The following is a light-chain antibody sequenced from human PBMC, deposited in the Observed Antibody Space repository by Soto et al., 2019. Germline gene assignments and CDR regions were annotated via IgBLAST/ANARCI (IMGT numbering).Light chain of an antibody. V-gene: IGKV1-39*01. CDR3: QQSYSTPRLT. CDR1: QSISIY. Sequence: DIQMTQSPSSLSASVGDRVTITCRASQSISIYLNWYQQKPGKAPNFLIYAASSLQSGVPSRFSGSGSGTDFTLTISSLQPEDFAPYYCQQSYSTPRLTFGGGTKVEIK. CDR2: AAS. J-gene: IGKJ4*01.